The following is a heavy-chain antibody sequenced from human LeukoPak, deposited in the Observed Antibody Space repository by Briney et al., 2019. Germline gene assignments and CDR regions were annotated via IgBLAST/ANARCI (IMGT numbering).Heavy chain of an antibody. CDR1: GFTFSNAL. J-gene: IGHJ4*02. CDR2: IKSKTDGGTI. D-gene: IGHD3-22*01. V-gene: IGHV3-15*01. CDR3: TTPAWYYDNSGHYAY. Sequence: KAGGSLRLSCAASGFTFSNALMTWVRQAPGKGLEWVGRIKSKTDGGTIDYAAPVKGRFTISRDDSENTLYLQMNSLKTEDTAVYYCTTPAWYYDNSGHYAYWGQGTLVTVSS.